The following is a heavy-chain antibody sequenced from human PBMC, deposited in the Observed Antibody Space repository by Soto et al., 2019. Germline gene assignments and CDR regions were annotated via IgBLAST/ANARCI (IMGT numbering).Heavy chain of an antibody. J-gene: IGHJ6*02. CDR2: ISYDGSNK. D-gene: IGHD6-6*01. Sequence: GGSLRLSCAASGFTFSSYAMHWVRQAPGKGLEWVAVISYDGSNKYYADSVKGRFTISRDNSKNTLYLQMNSLRAEDTAVYYCARSSDYYYYYGMDVWGQGTTVTVSS. CDR3: ARSSDYYYYYGMDV. V-gene: IGHV3-30-3*01. CDR1: GFTFSSYA.